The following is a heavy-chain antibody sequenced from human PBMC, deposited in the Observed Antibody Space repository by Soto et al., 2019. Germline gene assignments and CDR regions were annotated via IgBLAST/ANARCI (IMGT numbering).Heavy chain of an antibody. J-gene: IGHJ6*02. CDR1: GFTFTSSA. CDR2: IVVGSGNT. V-gene: IGHV1-58*01. D-gene: IGHD1-26*01. CDR3: AATDGTLVYYYYGMDV. Sequence: GASVKVSCKASGFTFTSSAVQWVRQARGQRLEWIGWIVVGSGNTNYAQKFQERVTITRDMSTSTAYMELSSLRSEDTAVYYCAATDGTLVYYYYGMDVWGQGTTVTVSS.